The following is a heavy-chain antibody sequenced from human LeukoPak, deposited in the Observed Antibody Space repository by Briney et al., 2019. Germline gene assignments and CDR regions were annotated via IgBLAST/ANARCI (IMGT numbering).Heavy chain of an antibody. Sequence: SETPSLTCTVFGSSINSVYSWGWIRQPPGKGLEWIGSIYHNGNTYYNSSLKSRVTISVHTSENQFSLKLSSVTSADTAVYYCASYKTYYDSSGNPLDYWGQGTLVTVSS. CDR2: IYHNGNT. J-gene: IGHJ4*02. D-gene: IGHD3-22*01. V-gene: IGHV4-38-2*02. CDR1: GSSINSVYS. CDR3: ASYKTYYDSSGNPLDY.